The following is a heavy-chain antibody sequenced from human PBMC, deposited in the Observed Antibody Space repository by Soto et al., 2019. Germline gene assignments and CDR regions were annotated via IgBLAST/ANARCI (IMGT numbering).Heavy chain of an antibody. J-gene: IGHJ6*02. CDR3: ARGVLGYCSSTSCYYYYGMDV. CDR2: IYYSGST. Sequence: SETLSLTCPVSGGSISSYCWSWLRPPPGKGLEWFGYIYYSGSTNYNPSLKSRVTISVDTSKNQFSLKLSSVTAADTAVYYCARGVLGYCSSTSCYYYYGMDVWGQGTTVTVSS. CDR1: GGSISSYC. V-gene: IGHV4-59*01. D-gene: IGHD2-2*01.